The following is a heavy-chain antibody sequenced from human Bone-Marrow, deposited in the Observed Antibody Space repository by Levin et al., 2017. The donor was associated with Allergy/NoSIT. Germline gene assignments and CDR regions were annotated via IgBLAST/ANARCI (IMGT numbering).Heavy chain of an antibody. D-gene: IGHD3-10*01. CDR1: GFTLSGFW. Sequence: HSGGSLRLSCAASGFTLSGFWMSWVRQAPGTGLEWVANIKGNDGEVGRDKYYADSVRGRFTISRDDAENLLYLQMTSLRVDDTAVYYCVNGITLGYWGQGTPVTVSS. CDR3: VNGITLGY. CDR2: IKGNDGEVGRDK. J-gene: IGHJ4*02. V-gene: IGHV3-7*01.